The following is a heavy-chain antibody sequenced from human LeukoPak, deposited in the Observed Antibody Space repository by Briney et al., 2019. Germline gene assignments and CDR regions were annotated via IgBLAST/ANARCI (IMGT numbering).Heavy chain of an antibody. V-gene: IGHV3-74*01. D-gene: IGHD2-15*01. CDR2: INSDGSST. CDR1: GFTFSTYG. CDR3: ARAGLGGYCSGGSCYRLPEDY. Sequence: GGSLRLSCAASGFTFSTYGRHRVRQAPGKGLVWVSRINSDGSSTSYADSVKGRFTISRDNAKNTLYLQMNSLRAEDTAVYYCARAGLGGYCSGGSCYRLPEDYWGQGTLVTASS. J-gene: IGHJ4*02.